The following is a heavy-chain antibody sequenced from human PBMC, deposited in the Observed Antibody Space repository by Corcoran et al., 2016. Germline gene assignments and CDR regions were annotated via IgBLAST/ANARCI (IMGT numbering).Heavy chain of an antibody. Sequence: QVQLVQSGAEVKKPGASVKVSCKASGYTFTSYGISWVRQAPGQGLEWMGWISAYNGNTNYAQKLQGRVTMTTDTSTSTAYMELRSLRSDDTAVYYCARDSYYYDSSGYPPGGMDVWGQGTTVTVSS. D-gene: IGHD3-22*01. CDR3: ARDSYYYDSSGYPPGGMDV. J-gene: IGHJ6*02. V-gene: IGHV1-18*01. CDR1: GYTFTSYG. CDR2: ISAYNGNT.